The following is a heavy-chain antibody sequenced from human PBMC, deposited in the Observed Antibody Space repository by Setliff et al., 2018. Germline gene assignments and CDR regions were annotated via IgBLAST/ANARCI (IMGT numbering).Heavy chain of an antibody. CDR3: ARTVLWFGQGGFDS. CDR2: ISSSGSTI. J-gene: IGHJ4*02. Sequence: GGSLRLSCAASGFTFSSYEMNWVRQAPGKGLEWVSYISSSGSTIYYADSVKGRFTISRDNAKNSLYLQMNSLRAEDTAVYYCARTVLWFGQGGFDSWGQGTLVTVSS. V-gene: IGHV3-48*03. CDR1: GFTFSSYE. D-gene: IGHD3-10*01.